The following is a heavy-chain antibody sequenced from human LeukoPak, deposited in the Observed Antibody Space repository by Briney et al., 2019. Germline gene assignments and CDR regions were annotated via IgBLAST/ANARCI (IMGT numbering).Heavy chain of an antibody. CDR1: GFTFSSYT. Sequence: GGSLRLSCAASGFTFSSYTMSWVRQAPGKGLEWVSSISSSSSYISYADSMRGRFTISRDNARNSLFLQMNSLRAEDTAVYYCAKGVDVWGKGTTVTVSS. J-gene: IGHJ6*04. V-gene: IGHV3-21*01. CDR2: ISSSSSYI. CDR3: AKGVDV.